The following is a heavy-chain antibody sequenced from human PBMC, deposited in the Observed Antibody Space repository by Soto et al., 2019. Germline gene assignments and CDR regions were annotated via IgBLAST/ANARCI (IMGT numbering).Heavy chain of an antibody. V-gene: IGHV5-51*01. CDR2: LYPGDSDT. CDR3: ARLPGPYDVFDL. CDR1: GYSCTSYC. J-gene: IGHJ3*01. Sequence: GESLKISCKGSGYSCTSYCIGWVREMPGKGLEWMWILYPGDSDTRYSPSFQGQVASPADETISTVYLEWRSLNASDTAMYYCARLPGPYDVFDLWGQGTMVTVSS.